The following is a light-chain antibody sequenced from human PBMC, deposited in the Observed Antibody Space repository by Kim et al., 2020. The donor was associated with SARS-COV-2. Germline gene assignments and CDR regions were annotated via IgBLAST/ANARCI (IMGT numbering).Light chain of an antibody. Sequence: GQSIPIPCTGTSSDVGGYNSVSWYQQHPGKAPKLMIYDVTTRPSGVSNRFSGSKSGNTASLTISGLQAEDEADYYGSSYSGSTFYVCGAGTRSPS. CDR3: SSYSGSTFYV. CDR2: DVT. J-gene: IGLJ1*01. V-gene: IGLV2-14*03. CDR1: SSDVGGYNS.